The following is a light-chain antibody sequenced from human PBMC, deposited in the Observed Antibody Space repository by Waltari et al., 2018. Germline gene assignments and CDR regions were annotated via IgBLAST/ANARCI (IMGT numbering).Light chain of an antibody. V-gene: IGKV3-20*01. Sequence: EIVLPQSPGTLSLSPGERGTLSCRASQSVSNSYLAWYQQKPGQAPRLLIYGASSRATGIPDRFSGSGSGTDFTLTISRLEPEDFAVYYCQQYNSSPPRFGQGTKVEIK. CDR2: GAS. CDR3: QQYNSSPPR. CDR1: QSVSNSY. J-gene: IGKJ1*01.